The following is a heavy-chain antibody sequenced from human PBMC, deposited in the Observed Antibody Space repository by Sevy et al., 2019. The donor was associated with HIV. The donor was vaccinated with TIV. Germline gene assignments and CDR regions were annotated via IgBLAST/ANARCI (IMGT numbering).Heavy chain of an antibody. D-gene: IGHD5-12*01. J-gene: IGHJ4*02. Sequence: SETLSLTCTVSGGSISSYYWSWIRQPPGKGLEWIGYIYYSGSTNYNPSLKSRVTISVDTSKNQFSLKLSSVTAADTAVYYCARGKGYSGYDYYFDYWGQGTLVTLSS. CDR2: IYYSGST. CDR1: GGSISSYY. CDR3: ARGKGYSGYDYYFDY. V-gene: IGHV4-59*01.